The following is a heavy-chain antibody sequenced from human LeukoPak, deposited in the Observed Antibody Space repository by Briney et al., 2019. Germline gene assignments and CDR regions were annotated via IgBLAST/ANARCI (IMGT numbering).Heavy chain of an antibody. D-gene: IGHD3-22*01. V-gene: IGHV1-2*02. CDR1: GYTFTGYY. CDR2: INPNSGGT. CDR3: ARDFDSSGYHYYMDV. J-gene: IGHJ6*03. Sequence: ASVKVSCKASGYTFTGYYMHWVRQAPGQGLEWMGWINPNSGGTNYAQKFQGRVTMTRDTSISTAYMELSRLRSDDTAVYYCARDFDSSGYHYYMDVWGKGTTVTVSS.